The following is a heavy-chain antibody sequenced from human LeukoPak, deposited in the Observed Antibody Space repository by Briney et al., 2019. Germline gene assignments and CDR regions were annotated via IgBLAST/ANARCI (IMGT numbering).Heavy chain of an antibody. Sequence: PGGSLRLSCAASGFTFSGYAMHWVRQAPGKGLEWVALISYDGSDKYYADSVKGRFTISRDNSKNTLYLQMNSLRAEDTAVYYCAKDRQWLPFRLRVDYWGQGTLVTVSS. CDR1: GFTFSGYA. CDR3: AKDRQWLPFRLRVDY. D-gene: IGHD5-12*01. CDR2: ISYDGSDK. V-gene: IGHV3-30*04. J-gene: IGHJ4*02.